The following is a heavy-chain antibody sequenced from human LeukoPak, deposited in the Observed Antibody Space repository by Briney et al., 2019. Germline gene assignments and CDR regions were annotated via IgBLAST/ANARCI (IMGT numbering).Heavy chain of an antibody. CDR3: ARDADSSSWDDAFDI. Sequence: EGSLRLSCAASGFTFSSYAMHWVRQAPGKGLEWVAVISYDGSNKYYADSVKGRFTISRDDAKNSLYLQMNSLRAEDTAVYYCARDADSSSWDDAFDIWGQGTMVTVSS. V-gene: IGHV3-30-3*01. J-gene: IGHJ3*02. CDR2: ISYDGSNK. CDR1: GFTFSSYA. D-gene: IGHD6-13*01.